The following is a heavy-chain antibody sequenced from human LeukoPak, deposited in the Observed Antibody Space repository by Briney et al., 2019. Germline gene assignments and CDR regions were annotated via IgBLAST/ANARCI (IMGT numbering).Heavy chain of an antibody. Sequence: GESLKISCKGSGYSFTSYWIGWVRQMPGKGLEWMGIIYPGDSDTRYSPSFQGQVTISADKSISTAYLQWSSLKASDTAMYYCARQDSSGWYYGYYYYGMDVWGQGTTVTVSS. CDR3: ARQDSSGWYYGYYYYGMDV. D-gene: IGHD6-19*01. V-gene: IGHV5-51*01. CDR1: GYSFTSYW. J-gene: IGHJ6*02. CDR2: IYPGDSDT.